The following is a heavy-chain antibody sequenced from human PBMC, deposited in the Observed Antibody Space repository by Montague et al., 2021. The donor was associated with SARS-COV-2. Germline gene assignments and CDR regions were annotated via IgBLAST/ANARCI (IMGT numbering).Heavy chain of an antibody. CDR2: IYSGGSST. J-gene: IGHJ6*02. Sequence: SLRLSCAASGFTFSSYAMSWVRQAPGKGLEWVSVIYSGGSSTYYADSVKGRFAISRDNSKNTLYLQMNSLRAEDTAVYYCAKDLSGYDFWSGPTTHYYYYGMDVWGQGTLVTVSS. V-gene: IGHV3-23*03. CDR1: GFTFSSYA. D-gene: IGHD3-3*01. CDR3: AKDLSGYDFWSGPTTHYYYYGMDV.